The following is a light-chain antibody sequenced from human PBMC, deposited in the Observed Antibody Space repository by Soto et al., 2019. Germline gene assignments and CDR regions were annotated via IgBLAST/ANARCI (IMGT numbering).Light chain of an antibody. Sequence: DIQLTQSPSFLSASVGDLVTITCRASQGMSTYLAWYQQKPGKVPKLLIRSASTLQSGVPPRFSGGGSGTEFTLTISTLQPDDSGIYYCQQLNGYQLSFGGGTNVEIK. V-gene: IGKV1-9*01. J-gene: IGKJ4*01. CDR1: QGMSTY. CDR3: QQLNGYQLS. CDR2: SAS.